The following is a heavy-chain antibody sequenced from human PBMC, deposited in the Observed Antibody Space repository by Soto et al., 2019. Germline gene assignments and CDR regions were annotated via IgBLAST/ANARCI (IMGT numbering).Heavy chain of an antibody. CDR2: INPSGGST. V-gene: IGHV1-46*03. D-gene: IGHD2-15*01. J-gene: IGHJ6*03. CDR1: GYTFTSYY. CDR3: ARDPAAPYHYYMDV. Sequence: ASVKVSCKASGYTFTSYYIHWVRQAPGQGLEWMGIINPSGGSTSYESKFQGRVTMTWDTSTSTVYMEVSSLRSEDTAVYYCARDPAAPYHYYMDVWGKGTPVTV.